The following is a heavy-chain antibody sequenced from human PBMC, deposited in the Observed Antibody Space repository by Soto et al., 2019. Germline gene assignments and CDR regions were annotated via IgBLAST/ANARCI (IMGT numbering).Heavy chain of an antibody. CDR1: GFTFSSYG. Sequence: QVQLVESGGCVVQPGRSLRLSCAASGFTFSSYGMHWVRQAPGKGLEWVAVIWYDGSSKYYADSVKGRFTISRDNSKNTPYLQMNSLRAEDTAVYYCARDGLQLERRITYYYYIDVWGKGTTVTVSS. D-gene: IGHD1-1*01. J-gene: IGHJ6*03. CDR3: ARDGLQLERRITYYYYIDV. CDR2: IWYDGSSK. V-gene: IGHV3-33*01.